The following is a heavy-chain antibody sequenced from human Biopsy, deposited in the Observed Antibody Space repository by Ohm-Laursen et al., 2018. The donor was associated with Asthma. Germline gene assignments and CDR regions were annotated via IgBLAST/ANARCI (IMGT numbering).Heavy chain of an antibody. D-gene: IGHD3-10*01. Sequence: SLRLSCTASGFTLTTYAIRWVRQAPGKGLEWVAVISYDGSTKYSADSVKGRFIVSRDISKNILSLQMNSLRPEDTAVYYCARDVVWFREVGGMDVWGQGTTVTVSS. CDR2: ISYDGSTK. CDR3: ARDVVWFREVGGMDV. V-gene: IGHV3-30*03. CDR1: GFTLTTYA. J-gene: IGHJ6*02.